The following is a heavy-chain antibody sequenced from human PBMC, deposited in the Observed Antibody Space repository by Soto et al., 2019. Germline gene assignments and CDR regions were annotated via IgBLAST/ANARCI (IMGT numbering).Heavy chain of an antibody. CDR1: YFPFSDAW. J-gene: IGHJ4*01. CDR2: IKSKIHGGTT. CDR3: TTDSYTTMKVVRFEY. V-gene: IGHV3-15*07. D-gene: IGHD3-22*01. Sequence: SLRLSWSASYFPFSDAWRNWVLKTPFKLLELFGRIKSKIHGGTTDFAAPVRGRFAISRDDSKNMVFMQMNSLKTEDTAVYYCTTDSYTTMKVVRFEYWGHGTLVTVSS.